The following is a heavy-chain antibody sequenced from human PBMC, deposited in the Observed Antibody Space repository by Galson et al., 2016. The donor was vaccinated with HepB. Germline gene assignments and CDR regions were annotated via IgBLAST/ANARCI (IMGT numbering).Heavy chain of an antibody. D-gene: IGHD3-10*01. Sequence: SLRLSCAASGFTFSSYGMYWVRQAPGKGLEWVAVISYDGSKKYYADSVIGRFTIARDNSENTLYLQMHSLRAEDTAVYYCARDEDDPSYTIDFWGQGTLVSVSS. CDR2: ISYDGSKK. CDR1: GFTFSSYG. J-gene: IGHJ4*02. CDR3: ARDEDDPSYTIDF. V-gene: IGHV3-30*03.